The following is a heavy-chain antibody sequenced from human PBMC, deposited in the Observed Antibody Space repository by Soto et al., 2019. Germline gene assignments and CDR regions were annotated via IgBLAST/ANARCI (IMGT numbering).Heavy chain of an antibody. Sequence: ASVKVSCKASAYTFSSYYIHWVRQAPGQGPEWMGVVNPSGGTTTYAQRFQGRVTISRDTSTSTVYMELSSLRSDDTAVYYCARELWPEVVANVGYYGMDVWGQGTTVTVYS. D-gene: IGHD3-22*01. CDR2: VNPSGGTT. V-gene: IGHV1-46*01. J-gene: IGHJ6*02. CDR1: AYTFSSYY. CDR3: ARELWPEVVANVGYYGMDV.